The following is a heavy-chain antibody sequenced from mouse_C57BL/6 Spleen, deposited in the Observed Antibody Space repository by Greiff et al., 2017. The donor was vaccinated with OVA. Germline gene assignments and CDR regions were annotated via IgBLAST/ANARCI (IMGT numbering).Heavy chain of an antibody. V-gene: IGHV1-55*01. Sequence: VQLQQPGAELVKPGASVKMSCKASGYTFTSYWITWVKQRPGQGLEWIGDIYPGSGSTNYNEKFKSKAPLTVDTSSSTAYMQLSSLTSEDSAVYYCARAYYSNYGYFDYWGQGTTLPVSS. CDR1: GYTFTSYW. D-gene: IGHD2-5*01. CDR3: ARAYYSNYGYFDY. CDR2: IYPGSGST. J-gene: IGHJ2*01.